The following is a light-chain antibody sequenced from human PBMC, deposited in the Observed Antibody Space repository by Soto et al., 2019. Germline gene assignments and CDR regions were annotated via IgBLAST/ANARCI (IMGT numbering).Light chain of an antibody. J-gene: IGKJ2*02. CDR2: GAS. CDR1: QSVSSS. V-gene: IGKV3-15*01. Sequence: EIVMTQSPTSLSVSPGEGATLSCRASQSVSSSLAWYQQKPGQTPRLLIYGASTRATGIPARFSGSGSGTGFTLTISSLQSEDFAVYYCQQYIDWPRTFGQGTKLEIK. CDR3: QQYIDWPRT.